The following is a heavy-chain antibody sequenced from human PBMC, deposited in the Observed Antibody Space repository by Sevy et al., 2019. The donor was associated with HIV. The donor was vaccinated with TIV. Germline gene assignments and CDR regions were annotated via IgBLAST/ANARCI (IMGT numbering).Heavy chain of an antibody. Sequence: GGSLRLSCAASGFSISDHYMEWVRQAPGKGLEWVGRTRNKADSYTTEYAASVKGRLTISSDDSKNSLYLQMNSLKAEDTAVYYCATHAGIAAAGRVFDYWGQGTLVTVSS. CDR1: GFSISDHY. CDR2: TRNKADSYTT. V-gene: IGHV3-72*01. CDR3: ATHAGIAAAGRVFDY. D-gene: IGHD6-13*01. J-gene: IGHJ4*02.